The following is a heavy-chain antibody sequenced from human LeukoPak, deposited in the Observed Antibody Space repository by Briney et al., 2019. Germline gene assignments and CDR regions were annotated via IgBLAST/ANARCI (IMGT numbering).Heavy chain of an antibody. CDR2: ISSSSSYI. V-gene: IGHV3-21*01. J-gene: IGHJ3*02. CDR1: GFTFSSYS. D-gene: IGHD6-19*01. CDR3: ARYGNGAWLAHYSFDI. Sequence: GGSLRLSCAASGFTFSSYSMNWVRQAPGKGLEWVSSISSSSSYIYYADSVKGRFTISRDNAKNSLYLQMNSLRAEGTAVYYCARYGNGAWLAHYSFDIWGQGTMVTVSS.